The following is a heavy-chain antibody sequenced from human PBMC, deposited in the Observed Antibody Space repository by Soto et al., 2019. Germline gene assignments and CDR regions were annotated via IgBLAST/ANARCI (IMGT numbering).Heavy chain of an antibody. CDR2: ISGGGGST. J-gene: IGHJ6*02. D-gene: IGHD3-3*01. V-gene: IGHV3-23*01. CDR3: AKASSSITIFRVVISRYGMDV. CDR1: GFTFSSYA. Sequence: GGSLRLSCAASGFTFSSYAMSWVRQAPGKGLEWVSAISGGGGSTYYADSVKGRFTISRDNSKNTLYLQMNSLRAEDTAVYYCAKASSSITIFRVVISRYGMDVWGQGTTVTVS.